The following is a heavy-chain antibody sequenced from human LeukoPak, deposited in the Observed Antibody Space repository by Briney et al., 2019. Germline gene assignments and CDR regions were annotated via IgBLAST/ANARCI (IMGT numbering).Heavy chain of an antibody. V-gene: IGHV4-38-2*02. J-gene: IGHJ5*02. CDR1: GYSISSGYY. CDR2: IYHSGRT. D-gene: IGHD3-10*01. CDR3: ARNKYYYGSRSYGVPNWFDP. Sequence: PSETLSLTCTVSGYSISSGYYWGWIRQPPGKGLEWIGSIYHSGRTFYNPSLKSRITISVDTSKNQFSLKLSSVTAADTAVYYCARNKYYYGSRSYGVPNWFDPWGQGTLVTVSS.